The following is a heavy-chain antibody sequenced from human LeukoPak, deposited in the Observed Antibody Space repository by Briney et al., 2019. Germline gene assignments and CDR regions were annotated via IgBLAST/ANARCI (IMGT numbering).Heavy chain of an antibody. CDR3: TRRGSSGYLDY. J-gene: IGHJ4*02. D-gene: IGHD3-22*01. V-gene: IGHV3-73*01. CDR2: IRSKANSYAT. Sequence: PGGSLRLSCAASGFTFSGSAMHWVRQASGKGLEWVGRIRSKANSYATAYAASVKGRFTISRDDSKNTAYLQMNSLKTEDTAVYYCTRRGSSGYLDYWGQGTLVTVSS. CDR1: GFTFSGSA.